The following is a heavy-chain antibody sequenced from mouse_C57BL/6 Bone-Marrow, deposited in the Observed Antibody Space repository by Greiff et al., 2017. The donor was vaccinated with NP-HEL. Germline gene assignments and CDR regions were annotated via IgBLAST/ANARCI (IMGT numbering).Heavy chain of an antibody. V-gene: IGHV14-3*01. CDR2: IDPANGNT. J-gene: IGHJ1*03. Sequence: VQLKESVAELVRPGASVKLSCTASGFNIKNTYMHWVKQRPEQGLEWIGRIDPANGNTTYAPKFQGKATITADTSSNTAYLQLSSLTSEDTAIYYCARAYYYGPYWYFDVWGTGTTVTVSS. CDR1: GFNIKNTY. D-gene: IGHD1-1*01. CDR3: ARAYYYGPYWYFDV.